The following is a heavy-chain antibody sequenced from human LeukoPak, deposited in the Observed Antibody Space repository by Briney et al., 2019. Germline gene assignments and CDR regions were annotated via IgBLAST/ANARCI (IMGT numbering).Heavy chain of an antibody. V-gene: IGHV4-59*08. Sequence: SETLSLTCTVSGDSISSYYWRWIRQPPGKGLEWIGYIFDNRNTKYNPSLMSPVSISLHTSKNEFSLDLTSVTAAAPAVYYCARAHIVVLPAAILVSDAFDIWGQGTMVTVSS. CDR1: GDSISSYY. D-gene: IGHD2-2*02. CDR2: IFDNRNT. CDR3: ARAHIVVLPAAILVSDAFDI. J-gene: IGHJ3*02.